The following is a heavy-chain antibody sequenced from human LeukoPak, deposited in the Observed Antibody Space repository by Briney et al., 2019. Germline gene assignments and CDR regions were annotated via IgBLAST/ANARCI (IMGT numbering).Heavy chain of an antibody. V-gene: IGHV4-61*01. D-gene: IGHD6-13*01. J-gene: IGHJ5*02. CDR3: ARWVWHSNSDRNWFDP. CDR2: TYYSGST. Sequence: PSETLSLTCTVSGVSMSSSPYYWSWVRQPPGKGLEWIGYTYYSGSTNYNPSLKSRVTISVDTSKNQFSLKLSSVTAADTAVYYCARWVWHSNSDRNWFDPWGQGTLVTVSS. CDR1: GVSMSSSPYY.